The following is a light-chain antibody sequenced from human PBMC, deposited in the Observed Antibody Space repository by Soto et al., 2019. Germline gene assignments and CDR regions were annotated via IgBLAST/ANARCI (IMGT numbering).Light chain of an antibody. CDR2: GAS. Sequence: EIVLTQSPGTLSLSPGERVTLSCRASQSVSSSYLAWYQQKPGQAPRLLIYGASTRATGIPARFSGSGTGTDFTLTISSLQSEDFAVYYCQQYSKWPTFGRGTKVDI. CDR3: QQYSKWPT. V-gene: IGKV3-20*01. J-gene: IGKJ1*01. CDR1: QSVSSSY.